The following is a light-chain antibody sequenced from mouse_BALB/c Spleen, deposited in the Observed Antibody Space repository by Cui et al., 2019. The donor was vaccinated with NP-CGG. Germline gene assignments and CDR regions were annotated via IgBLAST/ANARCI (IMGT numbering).Light chain of an antibody. CDR2: GTN. CDR3: ALWYSNHWV. V-gene: IGLV1*01. CDR1: TGAVTTSNY. Sequence: QAVVHKESALTTSPGETVTLTCRSSTGAVTTSNYANWVQEKPDHLFTGLIGGTNNRTPGVPARFSGSLIGDKAALTITGAQTEDEAIYFCALWYSNHWVFGGGTKLTVL. J-gene: IGLJ1*01.